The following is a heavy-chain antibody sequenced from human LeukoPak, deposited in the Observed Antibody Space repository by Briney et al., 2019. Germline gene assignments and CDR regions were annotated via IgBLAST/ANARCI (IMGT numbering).Heavy chain of an antibody. CDR1: GGSISSGGYY. CDR3: ARESRGVISDYFDY. V-gene: IGHV4-31*03. Sequence: PSQTLSLTCTVSGGSISSGGYYWSWIRQHPGKGLEWIGYIYYSGSTYYNPSLKSRVTISVDTSKNQFSLKLSSVTAADTAVYYCARESRGVISDYFDYWGQGTLVTVSS. D-gene: IGHD3-10*01. J-gene: IGHJ4*02. CDR2: IYYSGST.